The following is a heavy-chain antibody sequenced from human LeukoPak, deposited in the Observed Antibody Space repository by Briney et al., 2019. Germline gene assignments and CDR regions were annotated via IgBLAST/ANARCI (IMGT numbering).Heavy chain of an antibody. CDR2: ISSSGNTT. Sequence: GGSLRLSCAASGFTFSTYSMNWVRQAPGKGLECVSYISSSGNTTYHADSVKGRFTISRDNAKNSLYLQMNSLRAEDTAVYYCAELGITMIGGVWGKGTTVTISS. CDR3: AELGITMIGGV. V-gene: IGHV3-48*04. CDR1: GFTFSTYS. D-gene: IGHD3-10*02. J-gene: IGHJ6*04.